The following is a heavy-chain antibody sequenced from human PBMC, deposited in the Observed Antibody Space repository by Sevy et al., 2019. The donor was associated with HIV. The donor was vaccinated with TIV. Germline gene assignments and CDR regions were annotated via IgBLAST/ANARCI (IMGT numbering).Heavy chain of an antibody. CDR1: GFTFITYA. CDR3: AGGRYDSSGSFDAFDI. J-gene: IGHJ3*02. Sequence: GGSLRVSCKPSGFTFITYAMNWVRQAPGKGLEWVSTIYGSGGATYYADSVKGRFTISRDNSKNTLYLQMNSLRTEDSAVYYCAGGRYDSSGSFDAFDIWGQGTMVTVSS. V-gene: IGHV3-23*01. D-gene: IGHD3-22*01. CDR2: IYGSGGAT.